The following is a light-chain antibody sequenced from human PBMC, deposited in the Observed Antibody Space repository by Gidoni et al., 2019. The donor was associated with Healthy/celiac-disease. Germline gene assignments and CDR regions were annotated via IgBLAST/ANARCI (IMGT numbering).Light chain of an antibody. CDR1: QSVSSSY. Sequence: EIVLTHSPGTLSLSPGERDTLSCSASQSVSSSYLAWYQQKPGQAPRLLIYGASSRATGIPDRFSGSGSGTDFTLTISRLVPEDFAVYYCQQYGSSPYTFGQGTKLEIK. CDR2: GAS. CDR3: QQYGSSPYT. J-gene: IGKJ2*01. V-gene: IGKV3-20*01.